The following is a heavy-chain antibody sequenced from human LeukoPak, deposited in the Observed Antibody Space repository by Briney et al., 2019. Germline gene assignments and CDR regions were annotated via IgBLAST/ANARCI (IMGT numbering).Heavy chain of an antibody. V-gene: IGHV4-59*01. CDR1: DGSIISYY. D-gene: IGHD1-26*01. CDR3: ARYIVSYPHDAFDI. Sequence: SETLSLTCTVSDGSIISYYWSWIRQSPGKGLEWIGYIYYSGSTNYNPSLKSRVTISVDTSKKQFSLKLSSVTAADTAFYYCARYIVSYPHDAFDIWGQGTMVTVSS. CDR2: IYYSGST. J-gene: IGHJ3*02.